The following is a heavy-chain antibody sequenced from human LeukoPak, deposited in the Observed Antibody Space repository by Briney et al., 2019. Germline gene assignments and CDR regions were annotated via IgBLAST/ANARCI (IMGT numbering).Heavy chain of an antibody. D-gene: IGHD3-22*01. CDR1: GGSFSGYY. CDR3: ARGPDYYDSSGFLYYFDY. Sequence: PPETLSLTCAVYGGSFSGYYWSWIRQPPGKGLEWIGEINHSGSTNYNPSLRSRVTISVDTSKNQFSLKLSSVTAADTAVYYCARGPDYYDSSGFLYYFDYWGQGTLVTVSS. J-gene: IGHJ4*02. V-gene: IGHV4-34*01. CDR2: INHSGST.